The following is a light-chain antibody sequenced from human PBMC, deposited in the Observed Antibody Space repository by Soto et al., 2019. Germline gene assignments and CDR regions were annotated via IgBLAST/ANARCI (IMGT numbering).Light chain of an antibody. CDR3: SSYTRSNTVV. CDR1: SSDVGGYSF. Sequence: QSALTKPASVSGSPGQSITISCTGTSSDVGGYSFVSWYQHHPGKAPKLLIYDVSNRPSGVSNRFSGSKSDNTASLTISGLQAEDEAHYYCSSYTRSNTVVFGGGTKLTVL. CDR2: DVS. J-gene: IGLJ2*01. V-gene: IGLV2-14*03.